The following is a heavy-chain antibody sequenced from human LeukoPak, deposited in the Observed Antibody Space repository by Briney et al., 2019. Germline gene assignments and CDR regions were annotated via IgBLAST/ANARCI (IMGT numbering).Heavy chain of an antibody. CDR2: INPNSGGT. V-gene: IGHV1-2*02. CDR3: ASYDILTGYYDY. Sequence: ASVKVSCKASGYTFTDYYIHWVRQAPGQGLEWMGWINPNSGGTNYAQKFQGRVTMTRDTSISTAYMELSRLRSDDTAVYYCASYDILTGYYDYWGQGTLVTVSS. D-gene: IGHD3-9*01. CDR1: GYTFTDYY. J-gene: IGHJ4*02.